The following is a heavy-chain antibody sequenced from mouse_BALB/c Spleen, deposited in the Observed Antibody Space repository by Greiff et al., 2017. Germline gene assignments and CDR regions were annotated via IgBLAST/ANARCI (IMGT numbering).Heavy chain of an antibody. CDR2: INPSTGYT. Sequence: QVQLQQSGAELAKPGASVKMSCKASGYTFTSYWMHWVKQRPGQGLEWIGYINPSTGYTEYNQKFKDKATLTADKSSSTAYMQLSSLTSEDSAVYYCARKIRDGSFDAMDYWGQGTSVTVSS. J-gene: IGHJ4*01. CDR3: ARKIRDGSFDAMDY. D-gene: IGHD2-3*01. CDR1: GYTFTSYW. V-gene: IGHV1-7*01.